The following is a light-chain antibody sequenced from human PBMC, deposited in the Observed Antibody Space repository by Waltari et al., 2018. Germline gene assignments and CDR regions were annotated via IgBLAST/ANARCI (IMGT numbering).Light chain of an antibody. Sequence: DIVMTQSPDSLAVSLGERATINCKSSQSVLYSYNNENYLAWYQQKPGQPPKLLIYWASTRESGVPDRFSGGGSGTDFTLTISSLQAEDVAVYYCQQYYSTPLTFGGGTKVEIK. V-gene: IGKV4-1*01. CDR3: QQYYSTPLT. CDR1: QSVLYSYNNENY. CDR2: WAS. J-gene: IGKJ4*01.